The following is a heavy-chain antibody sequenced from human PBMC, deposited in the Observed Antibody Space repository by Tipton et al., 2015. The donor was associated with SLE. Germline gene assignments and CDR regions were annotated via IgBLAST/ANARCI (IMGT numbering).Heavy chain of an antibody. D-gene: IGHD3-3*01. Sequence: TLSLTCTVSGGSISSGGYYWSWLRQPAGKGLEWIGHIYTSGSSNHNPSLKSRVTISVDTSKNQFSLKLSSVTAADTAVYYCARHEIFGVVNPRHWFVPWGEGTLVTVSS. J-gene: IGHJ5*02. V-gene: IGHV4-61*09. CDR2: IYTSGSS. CDR3: ARHEIFGVVNPRHWFVP. CDR1: GGSISSGGYY.